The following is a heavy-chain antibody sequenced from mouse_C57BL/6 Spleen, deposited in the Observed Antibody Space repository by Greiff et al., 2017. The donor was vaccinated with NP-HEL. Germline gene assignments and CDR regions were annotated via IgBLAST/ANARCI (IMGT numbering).Heavy chain of an antibody. CDR2: ISSGSRTI. CDR3: ASDYDVLAY. Sequence: EVMLVESGGGLVKPGGSLKLSCAASGFTFSDYGMHWDRQAPEKGLEWVAYISSGSRTIYYADTVKGRFTISRDNAKNTLFLQMTSLRSEDTAMYYCASDYDVLAYWGQGTLVTVSA. D-gene: IGHD2-4*01. J-gene: IGHJ3*01. V-gene: IGHV5-17*01. CDR1: GFTFSDYG.